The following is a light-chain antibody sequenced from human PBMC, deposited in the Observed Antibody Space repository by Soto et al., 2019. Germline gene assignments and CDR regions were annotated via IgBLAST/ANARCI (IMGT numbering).Light chain of an antibody. CDR1: QSVSSN. V-gene: IGKV3-15*01. Sequence: EIVMTQSPATLSVSPGERATLSCRASQSVSSNLAWYQQKPGQAPRLLIYGASTRATGIPARFSGSGSGTEFTLTTSSLQAEDFAVNYCQQYNKWYTFGQGTKLEIK. J-gene: IGKJ2*01. CDR3: QQYNKWYT. CDR2: GAS.